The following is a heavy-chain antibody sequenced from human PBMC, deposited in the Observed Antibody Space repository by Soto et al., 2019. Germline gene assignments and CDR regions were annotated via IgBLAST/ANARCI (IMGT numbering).Heavy chain of an antibody. D-gene: IGHD3-3*01. Sequence: QVQLVQSGAEVKKPGASVKVSCKASGYTFTSYDINWVRQATGQGLEWMGWMNPNSGNTGYAQKFQGRVTMTRNTSTSTAYMELSSLRSEDTAVYYCARGITIFGGYYYGMDVWGQGTTVTVSS. CDR1: GYTFTSYD. V-gene: IGHV1-8*01. CDR2: MNPNSGNT. CDR3: ARGITIFGGYYYGMDV. J-gene: IGHJ6*02.